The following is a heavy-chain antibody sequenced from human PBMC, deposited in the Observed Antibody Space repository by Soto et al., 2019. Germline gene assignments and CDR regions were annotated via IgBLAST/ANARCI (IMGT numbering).Heavy chain of an antibody. D-gene: IGHD3-3*01. V-gene: IGHV4-34*01. CDR1: GGSFSGYY. CDR2: INHSGST. CDR3: ARGRVDFWSGTGGYGMDV. Sequence: SETLSLTCTVYGGSFSGYYWSWIRQPPGKGLEWIGEINHSGSTNYNPSLKSRVTISVDTSKNQFSLKLSSVTAADTAVYYCARGRVDFWSGTGGYGMDVWGQGTTVTVSS. J-gene: IGHJ6*02.